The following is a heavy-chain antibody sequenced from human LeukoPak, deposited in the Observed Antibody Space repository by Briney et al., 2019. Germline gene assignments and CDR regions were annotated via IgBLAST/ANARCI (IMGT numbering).Heavy chain of an antibody. CDR2: ISDSGQSP. V-gene: IGHV3-23*01. CDR1: GFTFRNYA. CDR3: AKDPGAFPYFFDS. Sequence: GGSLRLSCEASGFTFRNYAMNWVRQSPVKGLEYVSGISDSGQSPYYAASVRGRFTISRDNSNNTLYLQMNSLRAEDTAVYYCAKDPGAFPYFFDSWGQGTLVTVSS. J-gene: IGHJ4*02. D-gene: IGHD2/OR15-2a*01.